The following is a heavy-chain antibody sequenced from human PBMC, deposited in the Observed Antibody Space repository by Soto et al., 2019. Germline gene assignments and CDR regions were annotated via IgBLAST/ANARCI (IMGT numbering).Heavy chain of an antibody. J-gene: IGHJ3*02. D-gene: IGHD2-15*01. Sequence: GGSLRLSCAASGFTFSSYAMSWVRQAPGKGLEWVSAISGSGGSTCYADSVKGRFTISRDNAKNSLYLQMNSLRAEDTALYFCAKDRGGSTDPLPDAFDIWGQGTMVTVSS. CDR2: ISGSGGST. V-gene: IGHV3-23*01. CDR3: AKDRGGSTDPLPDAFDI. CDR1: GFTFSSYA.